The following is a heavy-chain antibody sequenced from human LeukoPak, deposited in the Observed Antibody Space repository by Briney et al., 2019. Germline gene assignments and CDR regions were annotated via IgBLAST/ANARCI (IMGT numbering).Heavy chain of an antibody. Sequence: PSETLPLTCAVYGGSFSGYYWSWIRQPPGKGPEWIGEINHSGSTNYNPSLKSRVTISVDTSKNQFSLKLSSVTAADTAVYYCARRDYGGKGRRVLGYYYYYMDVWGKGTTVTISS. D-gene: IGHD4-23*01. V-gene: IGHV4-34*01. CDR2: INHSGST. CDR1: GGSFSGYY. CDR3: ARRDYGGKGRRVLGYYYYYMDV. J-gene: IGHJ6*03.